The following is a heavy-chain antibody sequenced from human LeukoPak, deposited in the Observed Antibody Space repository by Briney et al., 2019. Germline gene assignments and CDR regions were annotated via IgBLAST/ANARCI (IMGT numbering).Heavy chain of an antibody. CDR1: GFTFSSYS. J-gene: IGHJ4*02. CDR2: ISSSSSYI. D-gene: IGHD2-21*01. CDR3: ARGFLSLANPSIYDY. V-gene: IGHV3-21*01. Sequence: GGSLRLSCAASGFTFSSYSMNWVRQAPGKGPEWVSSISSSSSYIYYADSVKGRFTISRDNAKNSLYLQMNSLRAEDTAVYYCARGFLSLANPSIYDYWGQGTLVTVSS.